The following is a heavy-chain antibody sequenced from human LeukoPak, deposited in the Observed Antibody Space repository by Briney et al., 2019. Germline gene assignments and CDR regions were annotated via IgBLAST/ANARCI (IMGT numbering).Heavy chain of an antibody. J-gene: IGHJ3*02. Sequence: PGGSLRLSCAASGFTFSSYWMSSVRQAPGKGLEGVAYIKQGGSETYYVDSVKGRFTISRDGAKNSLYLQMNSLRAEDTAVYYCARDIEALDIWGQGTMVSVSS. CDR1: GFTFSSYW. V-gene: IGHV3-7*01. D-gene: IGHD3-16*02. CDR3: ARDIEALDI. CDR2: IKQGGSET.